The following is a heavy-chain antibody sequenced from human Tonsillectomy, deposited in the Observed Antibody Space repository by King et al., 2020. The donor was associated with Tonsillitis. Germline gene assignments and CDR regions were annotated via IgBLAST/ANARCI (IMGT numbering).Heavy chain of an antibody. D-gene: IGHD5-24*01. CDR3: AGAHRFFYNLDV. CDR2: MYHSGTSGNT. V-gene: IGHV4-38-2*01. Sequence: HVQLQESGPGLVTPSETLSLTCAVSDYSITSGYYWAWIRQPPGKGLEWIGGMYHSGTSGNTYYNPSLKSRLTISKDPANNRFSLKLTSVTAADTAIYYCAGAHRFFYNLDVWGQGTTVTVSS. J-gene: IGHJ6*02. CDR1: DYSITSGYY.